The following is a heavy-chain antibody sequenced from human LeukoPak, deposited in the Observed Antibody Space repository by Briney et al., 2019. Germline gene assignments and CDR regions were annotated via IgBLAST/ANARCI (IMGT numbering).Heavy chain of an antibody. CDR1: GYTFTSYD. Sequence: GASVKVSCKASGYTFTSYDINWVRQATGQGLEWMGWINPNSGNTGYAQKFQGRVSLTRDTSISTAYIELSGLRSEDTAVYYCARGGYYDYVRGTYRDDYWGQGTLVAVSS. V-gene: IGHV1-8*01. CDR3: ARGGYYDYVRGTYRDDY. CDR2: INPNSGNT. J-gene: IGHJ4*02. D-gene: IGHD3-16*02.